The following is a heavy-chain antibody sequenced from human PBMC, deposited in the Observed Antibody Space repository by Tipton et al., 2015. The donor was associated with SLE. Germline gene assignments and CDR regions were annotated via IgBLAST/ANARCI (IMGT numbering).Heavy chain of an antibody. CDR3: VNSDTSGNSAFDL. CDR2: IYFDGNS. V-gene: IGHV4-4*08. Sequence: TLSLTCTVSGGSIGPYYWHWIRQSPGKALEWIGYIYFDGNSNGRGNYNPSLKSRVTMSVDPSKMQFSLNLNSVTAADTAVYYCVNSDTSGNSAFDLWGQGTMVTVSS. CDR1: GGSIGPYY. D-gene: IGHD3-22*01. J-gene: IGHJ3*01.